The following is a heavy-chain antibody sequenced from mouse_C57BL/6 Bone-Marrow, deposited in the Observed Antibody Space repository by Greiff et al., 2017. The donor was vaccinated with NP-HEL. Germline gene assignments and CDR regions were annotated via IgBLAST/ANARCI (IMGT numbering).Heavy chain of an antibody. V-gene: IGHV1-4*01. CDR3: ARFYGSSSTHFDY. CDR1: GYTFTSYT. Sequence: LQESGAELARPGASVKMSCKASGYTFTSYTMHWVKQRPGQGLEWIGYINPSSGYTKYNQKFKDKATLTADKSSSTAYMQLSSLISEDSAVYYCARFYGSSSTHFDYWGQGTTLTVSS. J-gene: IGHJ2*01. D-gene: IGHD1-1*01. CDR2: INPSSGYT.